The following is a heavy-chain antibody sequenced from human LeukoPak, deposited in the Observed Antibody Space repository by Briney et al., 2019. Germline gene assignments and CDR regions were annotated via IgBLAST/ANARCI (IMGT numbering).Heavy chain of an antibody. CDR1: GFTFSSYG. CDR2: ISSSSSYI. Sequence: PGGSLRLSCAASGFTFSSYGMHWVRQAPGKGLEWVSSISSSSSYIYYADSVKGRFTISRDNAKNSLYLQMNSLRAEDTAVYYCARAGNSGAFDIWGQGTMVTVSS. J-gene: IGHJ3*02. D-gene: IGHD4-23*01. CDR3: ARAGNSGAFDI. V-gene: IGHV3-21*01.